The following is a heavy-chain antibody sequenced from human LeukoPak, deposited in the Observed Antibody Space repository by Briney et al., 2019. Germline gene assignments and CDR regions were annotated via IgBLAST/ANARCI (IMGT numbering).Heavy chain of an antibody. J-gene: IGHJ5*02. CDR1: GGSISSGDYY. Sequence: PSQTLSLTCTVSGGSISSGDYYWSWIRQPPGKGLEWIGYIYYSGSTNYNPSLKSRVTISVDTSKNQFSLKLSSVTAADTAVYYCAGRNYYGSWFDPWGQGTLVTVSS. CDR3: AGRNYYGSWFDP. CDR2: IYYSGST. D-gene: IGHD3-10*01. V-gene: IGHV4-30-4*01.